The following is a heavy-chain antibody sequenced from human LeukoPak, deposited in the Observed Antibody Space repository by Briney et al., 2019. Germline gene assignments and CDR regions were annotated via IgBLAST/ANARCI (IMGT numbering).Heavy chain of an antibody. CDR2: IDYDSSHI. CDR1: GFTFSNFA. J-gene: IGHJ4*02. CDR3: ARDPLRYLRVGHYDY. D-gene: IGHD3-9*01. Sequence: GGSLRLSCAASGFTFSNFAMNWVRQVPGKGLEWVSSIDYDSSHIYYAASVRGRFTISRDNARNSVYLQMNSLRVEDTAVYYCARDPLRYLRVGHYDYWGQGTLVAVSS. V-gene: IGHV3-21*01.